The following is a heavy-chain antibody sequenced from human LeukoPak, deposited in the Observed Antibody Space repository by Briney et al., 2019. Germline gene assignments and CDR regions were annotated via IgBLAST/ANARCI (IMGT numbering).Heavy chain of an antibody. D-gene: IGHD3-9*01. CDR1: GGSISSSNYY. CDR3: ARHRANYDILTGYYQPRYYFDY. CDR2: IYYSGTT. J-gene: IGHJ4*02. Sequence: SETLSLTCTVSGGSISSSNYYWGWIRQPPGKGLEWIGTIYYSGTTYYNPSLRSRVTISVDTSKNQFSLKLSSVTAADTAVYYCARHRANYDILTGYYQPRYYFDYWGQGTLVTVSS. V-gene: IGHV4-39*01.